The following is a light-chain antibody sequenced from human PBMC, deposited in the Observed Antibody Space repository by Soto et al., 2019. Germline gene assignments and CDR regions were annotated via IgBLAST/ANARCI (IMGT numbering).Light chain of an antibody. CDR1: QSVSSSN. V-gene: IGKV3-20*01. CDR3: QHYGSSPWT. CDR2: GAS. Sequence: EIVLTQSPGTLSLSPGDRATLYCRASQSVSSSNLAWYQQERGQSPRLLIYGASSRATGIPDRFSGSGSGPDFTLTISRLEPEDFAVYFCQHYGSSPWTFGKGTKVDIK. J-gene: IGKJ1*01.